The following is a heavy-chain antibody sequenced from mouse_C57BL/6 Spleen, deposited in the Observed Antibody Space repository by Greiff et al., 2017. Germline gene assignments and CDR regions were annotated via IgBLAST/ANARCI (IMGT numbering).Heavy chain of an antibody. Sequence: QVQLQQPGAELVKPGASVKMSCKASGYTFTSYWITWVKQRPGQGLEWIGDIYPGSGSTNYNEKFKSKATLTVDTSSSTAYMQLSSLTSEDSAVYYCARSYSNYWYFDVWSTGTTVTVSS. J-gene: IGHJ1*03. V-gene: IGHV1-55*01. D-gene: IGHD2-5*01. CDR2: IYPGSGST. CDR3: ARSYSNYWYFDV. CDR1: GYTFTSYW.